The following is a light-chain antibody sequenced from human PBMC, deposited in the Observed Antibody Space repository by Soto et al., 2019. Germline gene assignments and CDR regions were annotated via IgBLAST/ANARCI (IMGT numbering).Light chain of an antibody. CDR2: EVT. CDR1: SSDVGGYNY. J-gene: IGLJ2*01. Sequence: QSALTQPPSASGSPGQSVTISCTGTSSDVGGYNYVSWYQQYPGKAPKLMIYEVTKRPSGVPDRFSGSKSGNTASLTVSGLQAEYEADYYCSSYAGFNNYVVFGGGTKLTVL. V-gene: IGLV2-8*01. CDR3: SSYAGFNNYVV.